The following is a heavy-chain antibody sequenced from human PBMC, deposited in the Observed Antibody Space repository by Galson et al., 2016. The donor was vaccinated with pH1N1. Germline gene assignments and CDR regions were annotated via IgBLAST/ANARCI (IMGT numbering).Heavy chain of an antibody. V-gene: IGHV1-2*02. Sequence: SVKVSCKASGYTLTSYDINWVRQATGQGLEWMGWMNPNNGGTNYAQKFQGRVTLTRDASISTAYMELSRLRSDETAVYYCARDLYYDTSGYYPLDPWGQGTLVTVSS. J-gene: IGHJ5*02. CDR2: MNPNNGGT. D-gene: IGHD3-22*01. CDR1: GYTLTSYD. CDR3: ARDLYYDTSGYYPLDP.